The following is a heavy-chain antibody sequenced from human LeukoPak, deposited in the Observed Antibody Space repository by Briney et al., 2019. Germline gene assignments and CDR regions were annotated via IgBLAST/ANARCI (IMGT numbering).Heavy chain of an antibody. D-gene: IGHD6-13*01. V-gene: IGHV4-34*01. Sequence: SETLSLTCAVYGGSFSGYYWSWIRQPPGKGLEWIGKINHSGSINYNPSLKSRVTISVDTSKNQFSLKLSSVTAADTAVYYCARRKSDRSSWFPGISNYFDYWGQGALVTVSS. CDR1: GGSFSGYY. CDR3: ARRKSDRSSWFPGISNYFDY. CDR2: INHSGSI. J-gene: IGHJ4*02.